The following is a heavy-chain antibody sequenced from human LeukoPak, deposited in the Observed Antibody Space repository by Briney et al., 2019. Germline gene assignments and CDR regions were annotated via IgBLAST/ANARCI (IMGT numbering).Heavy chain of an antibody. V-gene: IGHV1-18*04. CDR2: ISGYNGNT. D-gene: IGHD6-19*01. CDR3: ARDSLYSSGTDAFDP. J-gene: IGHJ5*02. CDR1: GYTFTNYG. Sequence: ASVKVSCKASGYTFTNYGISWVRQAPGQGLEWMGWISGYNGNTNYVQKLQGRVTMTTDTSTSTAYMELRSLRSDDTAVYYCARDSLYSSGTDAFDPWGQGTLVTVSS.